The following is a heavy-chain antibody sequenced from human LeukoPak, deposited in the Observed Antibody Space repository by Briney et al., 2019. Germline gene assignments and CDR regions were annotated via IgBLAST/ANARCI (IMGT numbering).Heavy chain of an antibody. CDR1: GYTFTSYD. J-gene: IGHJ6*02. Sequence: ASVKVSCKASGYTFTSYDINWVRQATGQGLGWMGWMNPNSGNTGYAQKFQGRVTMTRNTSISTAYMELSSLRSEDTAVYYCACKYGSGSYLTYYYYGMDVWGQGTTVTVSS. D-gene: IGHD3-10*01. CDR3: ACKYGSGSYLTYYYYGMDV. CDR2: MNPNSGNT. V-gene: IGHV1-8*01.